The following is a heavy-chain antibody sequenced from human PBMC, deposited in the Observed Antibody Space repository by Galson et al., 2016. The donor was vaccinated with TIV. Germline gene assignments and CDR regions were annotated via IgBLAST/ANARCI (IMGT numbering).Heavy chain of an antibody. CDR2: FHFSGST. V-gene: IGHV4-39*02. J-gene: IGHJ6*02. CDR1: GGSISSGSYY. D-gene: IGHD2-2*02. CDR3: ARDKGPILSTINYYGMDV. Sequence: SETLSLTCTVSGGSISSGSYYWGWIRQPPGKGLEWIGSFHFSGSTYYSPSLKSRVTISVDTSKNQFSLNLGSVTAADTAVYYCARDKGPILSTINYYGMDVWGRGTTVTVSS.